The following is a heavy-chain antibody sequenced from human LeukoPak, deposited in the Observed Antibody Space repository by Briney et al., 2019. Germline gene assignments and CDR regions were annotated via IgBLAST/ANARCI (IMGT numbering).Heavy chain of an antibody. CDR3: ARSGYDYVWGSYRHNWFDP. V-gene: IGHV3-48*01. D-gene: IGHD3-16*02. CDR2: ISSSSSTI. Sequence: GGSLRLSCAASGFTFSSYSMNWVRQAPGKGLEWVSYISSSSSTIYYADSVKGRFTISRDSAKNSLYLQMNSLRAEDTAVYYCARSGYDYVWGSYRHNWFDPWGQGTLVTVSS. J-gene: IGHJ5*02. CDR1: GFTFSSYS.